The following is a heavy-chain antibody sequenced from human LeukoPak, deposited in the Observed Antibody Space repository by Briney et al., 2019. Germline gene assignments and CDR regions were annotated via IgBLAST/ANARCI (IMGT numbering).Heavy chain of an antibody. D-gene: IGHD7-27*01. CDR3: ARRPTGDPKFDY. Sequence: PSETLSLTCSVSGGSISNYFWTWIRQPPGKGLEWIGYIYSSGSTYYNPSLKSRVTISVDTSKNRYSLKLSPVTAADTAVYYCARRPTGDPKFDYWGQGTLVTVSS. CDR1: GGSISNYF. CDR2: IYSSGST. J-gene: IGHJ4*02. V-gene: IGHV4-59*08.